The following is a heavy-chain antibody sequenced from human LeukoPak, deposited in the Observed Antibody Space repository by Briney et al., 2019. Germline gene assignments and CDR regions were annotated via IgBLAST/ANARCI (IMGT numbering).Heavy chain of an antibody. Sequence: AGSLPLSCAAYGFTFSRYWMHWVRQVPGKGLEWVARINEDASTITYADSVQGRFTISRDNAKNTLYLQMSGLRAEDTAVYYCVRDLILVWTPGDDFDHWGQGTLVTVSS. CDR2: INEDASTI. J-gene: IGHJ4*02. CDR1: GFTFSRYW. D-gene: IGHD3-16*01. V-gene: IGHV3-74*01. CDR3: VRDLILVWTPGDDFDH.